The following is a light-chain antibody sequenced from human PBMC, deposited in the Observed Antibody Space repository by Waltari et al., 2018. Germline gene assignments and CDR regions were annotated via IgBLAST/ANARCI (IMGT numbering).Light chain of an antibody. CDR2: GAS. CDR3: QQYGCSPGT. Sequence: EIVLTQSPGTLSLSPGERATLSCRASQSVSSSYLAWYQQKPGQAPRLLIYGASSRATGIPDRFSGSGSGTDFTLTISRLEPEDFAVYYCQQYGCSPGTFGGGTKVEIK. J-gene: IGKJ4*01. V-gene: IGKV3-20*01. CDR1: QSVSSSY.